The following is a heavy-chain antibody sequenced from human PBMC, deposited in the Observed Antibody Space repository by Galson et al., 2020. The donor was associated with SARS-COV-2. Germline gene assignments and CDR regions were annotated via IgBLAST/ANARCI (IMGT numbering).Heavy chain of an antibody. CDR3: ARDKGSGFQMHWYFGL. CDR1: GFTFSDHN. V-gene: IGHV3-21*01. D-gene: IGHD2-15*01. J-gene: IGHJ2*01. Sequence: GGSLRLSCAASGFTFSDHNMIWVRQAPGKGLEWVSSISGSGSYKYFADSVRGRFTISRENADNSVYLQLNSLSDEDTAVYYCARDKGSGFQMHWYFGLWGRGTLVSVSS. CDR2: ISGSGSYK.